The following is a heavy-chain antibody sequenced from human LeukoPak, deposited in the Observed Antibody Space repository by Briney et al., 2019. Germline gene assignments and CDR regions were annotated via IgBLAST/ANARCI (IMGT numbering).Heavy chain of an antibody. CDR3: ARVQLLRYYYYMDV. V-gene: IGHV4-38-2*02. J-gene: IGHJ6*03. CDR1: GCSISSGYY. Sequence: ASETLSLTCTVSGCSISSGYYWGWIRQPPGKGLEWIGSIYHSGSTYYNPSLKSRVTISVDTSKNQFSLKLSSVTAADTAVYYCARVQLLRYYYYMDVWGKGTTVTISS. CDR2: IYHSGST. D-gene: IGHD3-10*01.